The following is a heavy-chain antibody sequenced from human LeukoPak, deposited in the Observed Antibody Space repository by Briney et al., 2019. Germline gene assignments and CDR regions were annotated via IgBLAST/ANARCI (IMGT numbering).Heavy chain of an antibody. D-gene: IGHD6-19*01. Sequence: GGSLRLSCAASGFTFSNYAMGWVRQAPGKGLECVSAIGANGGPKYYTDSVKGRFTISRDSSKNTLYLQMNSLRADDTAIYYCAKDTGYSTGWYAVDYWGQGTLVTVSS. CDR2: IGANGGPK. V-gene: IGHV3-23*01. CDR3: AKDTGYSTGWYAVDY. J-gene: IGHJ4*02. CDR1: GFTFSNYA.